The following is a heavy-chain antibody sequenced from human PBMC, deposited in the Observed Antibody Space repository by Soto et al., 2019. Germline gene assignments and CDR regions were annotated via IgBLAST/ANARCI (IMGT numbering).Heavy chain of an antibody. J-gene: IGHJ3*01. CDR3: AREHCSGGSCYAFDL. V-gene: IGHV3-7*01. CDR2: IKQDGSEK. D-gene: IGHD2-15*01. CDR1: GFTFSSYW. Sequence: EVQLVESGGGLVQPGGSLRLSCAASGFTFSSYWMSWVRQAPGKGLEWVANIKQDGSEKYYVDSVKGRFTISRDNAKNSLYLQMNSLRAEDTAVYYCAREHCSGGSCYAFDLWGQGTMVTVSS.